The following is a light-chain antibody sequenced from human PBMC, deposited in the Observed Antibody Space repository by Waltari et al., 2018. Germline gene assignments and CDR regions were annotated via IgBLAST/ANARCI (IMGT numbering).Light chain of an antibody. J-gene: IGKJ5*01. CDR3: QQYYSAPIT. CDR1: QNILYSSKNKNY. CDR2: SAS. Sequence: DIVMTKYPDALSVSLRERATIDCKASQNILYSSKNKNYLDWFQQNPGQPPKLLFYSASTRESGVPERFSGSGYGTDFTLTINSLQAEDVAVYYCQQYYSAPITFGQGTRLEIK. V-gene: IGKV4-1*01.